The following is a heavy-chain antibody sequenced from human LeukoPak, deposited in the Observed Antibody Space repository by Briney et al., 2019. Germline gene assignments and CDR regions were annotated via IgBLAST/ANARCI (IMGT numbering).Heavy chain of an antibody. CDR2: INPNSGGT. CDR3: ARAGVPSYSSSWYVYYYYMDV. Sequence: GASVKVSCKASGYTFTGYYMHWVRQAPGQGLEWMGWINPNSGGTNYAQKFQGRVTMTRDTSISTAYMELSRLRSDDTAVYYCARAGVPSYSSSWYVYYYYMDVWGKGTTVTVSS. V-gene: IGHV1-2*02. CDR1: GYTFTGYY. D-gene: IGHD6-13*01. J-gene: IGHJ6*03.